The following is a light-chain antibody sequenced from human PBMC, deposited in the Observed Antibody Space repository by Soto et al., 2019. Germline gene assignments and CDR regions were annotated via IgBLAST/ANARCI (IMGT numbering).Light chain of an antibody. Sequence: DIQMTQSPSTLSASVGDRVTITCRASQSISTWLAWYQQKPGKAPKLLIYKGSSLESGVPSRFSGSGSGTEFTLTISSLQPDDSATYYCQQYINRWTFGQGTKVEIK. CDR2: KGS. CDR3: QQYINRWT. J-gene: IGKJ1*01. CDR1: QSISTW. V-gene: IGKV1-5*03.